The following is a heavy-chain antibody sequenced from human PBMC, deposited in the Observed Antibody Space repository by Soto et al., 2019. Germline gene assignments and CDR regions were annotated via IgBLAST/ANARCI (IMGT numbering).Heavy chain of an antibody. V-gene: IGHV4-4*07. CDR3: ARADYEILTGSYAMDV. CDR1: GDSLVNYY. CDR2: VSSSGNT. D-gene: IGHD3-9*01. Sequence: SETLSLTCSVSGDSLVNYYWFWMRQPVGKGLEWIGRVSSSGNTNANPTLNSRATMSIDTSKNQFSLRLRSVTAADTAVYYCARADYEILTGSYAMDVWGQGTTVTVSS. J-gene: IGHJ6*02.